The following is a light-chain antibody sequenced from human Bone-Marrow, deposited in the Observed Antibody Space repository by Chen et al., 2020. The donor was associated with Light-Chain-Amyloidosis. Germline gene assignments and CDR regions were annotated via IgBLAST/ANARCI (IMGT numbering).Light chain of an antibody. J-gene: IGLJ3*02. Sequence: QSVLTRPPSVSAAPGQKVTISCSGSSTYIGSNFVSCDQQFPGTAPKLLIFDTDKRPSGIPDRCSGSISGTSATLGITGVQTGDEADYYCGTWDTSLRAGVFGGGTKLTVL. CDR2: DTD. CDR3: GTWDTSLRAGV. V-gene: IGLV1-51*01. CDR1: STYIGSNF.